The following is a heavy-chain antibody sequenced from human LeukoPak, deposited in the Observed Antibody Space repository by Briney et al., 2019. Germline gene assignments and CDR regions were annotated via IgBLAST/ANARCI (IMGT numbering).Heavy chain of an antibody. CDR2: INPSGGST. V-gene: IGHV1-46*01. Sequence: ASVKVSCKASGYTFTSYYMHWVRQAPGQGLEWMGIINPSGGSTSYAQKFHGRVTMTRDTSTSTVYMELSSLRSEDTAVYYCARDWVTTVLGDYWGQGTLVTVSS. J-gene: IGHJ4*02. D-gene: IGHD4-17*01. CDR3: ARDWVTTVLGDY. CDR1: GYTFTSYY.